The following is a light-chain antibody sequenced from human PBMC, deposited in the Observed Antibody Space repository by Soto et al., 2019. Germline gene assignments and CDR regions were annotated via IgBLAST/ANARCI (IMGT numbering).Light chain of an antibody. V-gene: IGKV1-5*03. CDR1: QSIGSW. CDR3: QQGNTYST. CDR2: QTS. J-gene: IGKJ1*01. Sequence: DIQLTQSPSILSASVGDRVTITCRASQSIGSWLAWYQQKPGMAPNLLIFQTSSLESGVPSRFSGSGSGTEFTLTISSLQPDDFATYYCQQGNTYSTFGQGTKVEAK.